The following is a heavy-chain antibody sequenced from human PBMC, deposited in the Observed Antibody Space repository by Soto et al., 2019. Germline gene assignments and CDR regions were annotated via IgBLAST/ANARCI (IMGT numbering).Heavy chain of an antibody. CDR1: GYTLTELS. D-gene: IGHD1-7*01. CDR3: ATGGTTRGGFDY. V-gene: IGHV1-24*01. Sequence: QVQLVQSGAEGKKPGASVKVSCKVSGYTLTELSMHWVRQTPGKGLEWMGGFDPEDGETIYAQKFQGRVTMTEDTSTDTAYMELSSLRSEDTAVYYCATGGTTRGGFDYWGQGTLVTVSS. CDR2: FDPEDGET. J-gene: IGHJ4*02.